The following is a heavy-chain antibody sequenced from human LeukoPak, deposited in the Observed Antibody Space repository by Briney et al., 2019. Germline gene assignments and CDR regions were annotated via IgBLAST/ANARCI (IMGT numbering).Heavy chain of an antibody. D-gene: IGHD1-1*01. V-gene: IGHV1-18*01. J-gene: IGHJ6*04. CDR2: ISAYNGNT. CDR1: GYTFTSYG. CDR3: ARALAGTAELDV. Sequence: ASVKVSCKASGYTFTSYGISWVRQAPGQGLEWMGWISAYNGNTGDAQKFQGRVTMTRDPSISTAYMELSNLRSEDTGVYFCARALAGTAELDVWGKGTTVTVSS.